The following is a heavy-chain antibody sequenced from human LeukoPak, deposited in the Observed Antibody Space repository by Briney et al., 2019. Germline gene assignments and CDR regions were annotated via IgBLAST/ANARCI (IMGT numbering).Heavy chain of an antibody. Sequence: PGGSLRLSCAASGFTFSSYGMHWVRQAPGKGLEWVAFIRHDGSNKYYADSVKGRFTISRDNSKNTLYLQMNSLRAEDTAVYYCARETNSSSWYYYYYYMDVWGKGTTVTISS. CDR3: ARETNSSSWYYYYYYMDV. J-gene: IGHJ6*03. D-gene: IGHD6-13*01. CDR2: IRHDGSNK. CDR1: GFTFSSYG. V-gene: IGHV3-30*02.